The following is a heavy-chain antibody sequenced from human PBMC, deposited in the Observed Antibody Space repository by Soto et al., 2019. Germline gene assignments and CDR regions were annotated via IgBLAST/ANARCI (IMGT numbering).Heavy chain of an antibody. V-gene: IGHV3-23*01. CDR3: VGGSGTYNWHFDL. D-gene: IGHD1-26*01. Sequence: EVQLLESGGGLVQPGGSLRLSCAAYGFTFGSYAMTWVRQATGKGLEWVSSISASGDSTFYTDSVKGRFTVSRDNSKNTLYLQMNSLTADDAAIYYFVGGSGTYNWHFDLWGRGTLVTVSS. J-gene: IGHJ2*01. CDR2: ISASGDST. CDR1: GFTFGSYA.